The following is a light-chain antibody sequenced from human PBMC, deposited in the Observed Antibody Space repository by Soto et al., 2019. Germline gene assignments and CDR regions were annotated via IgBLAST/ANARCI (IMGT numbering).Light chain of an antibody. CDR2: DVT. CDR1: SSDVGGYDH. V-gene: IGLV2-14*03. Sequence: QSVVTQPASVSGSPGQSITISCTGTSSDVGGYDHVSWYQQHPGKAPKLIIYDVTVRPSGISRRFSGSKSDNTASLAVSGLQPEDEAEYYCSSYTNKDTLLFGGGTKVTVL. J-gene: IGLJ3*02. CDR3: SSYTNKDTLL.